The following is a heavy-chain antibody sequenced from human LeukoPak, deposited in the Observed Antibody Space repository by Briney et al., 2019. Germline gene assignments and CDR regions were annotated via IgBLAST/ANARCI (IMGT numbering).Heavy chain of an antibody. V-gene: IGHV1-58*02. J-gene: IGHJ3*02. CDR1: GFTFTSSA. CDR2: IVVGSGNT. CDR3: AADWAAPQEGALDI. D-gene: IGHD2-15*01. Sequence: TSVKVSCKASGFTFTSSAMQWLRQARGQRLEWIGWIVVGSGNTNYAQKFQERVTITRDMSTSTAYMELSSLRSEDTAVYYCAADWAAPQEGALDIWGQGTMVTVSS.